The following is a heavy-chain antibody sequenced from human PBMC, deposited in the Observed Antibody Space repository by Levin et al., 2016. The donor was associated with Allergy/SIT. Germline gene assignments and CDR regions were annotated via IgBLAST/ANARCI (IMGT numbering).Heavy chain of an antibody. Sequence: WIRQPPGKGLEWVAVISYDGSNKYYADSVKGRFTISRDNSKNTLYLQMNSLRAEDTAVYYCASSLSDYWGQGTLVTVSS. CDR3: ASSLSDY. CDR2: ISYDGSNK. J-gene: IGHJ4*02. V-gene: IGHV3-30*03.